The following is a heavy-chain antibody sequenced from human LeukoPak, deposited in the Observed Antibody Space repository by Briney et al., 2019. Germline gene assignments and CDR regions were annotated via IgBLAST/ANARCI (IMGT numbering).Heavy chain of an antibody. CDR2: IYPGDSDT. Sequence: GESLKISCKGSGYSFVNYWIGWVRQMPGKGLGWMGIIYPGDSDTRYGPSFQGQVTISADKSISTAYLQWSSLKASDTAMYYCARISSIADPMYYWGQGTLVTVSS. CDR1: GYSFVNYW. D-gene: IGHD6-6*01. V-gene: IGHV5-51*01. CDR3: ARISSIADPMYY. J-gene: IGHJ4*02.